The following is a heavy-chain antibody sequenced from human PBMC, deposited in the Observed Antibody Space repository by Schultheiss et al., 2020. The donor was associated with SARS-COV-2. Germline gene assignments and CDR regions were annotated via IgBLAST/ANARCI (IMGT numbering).Heavy chain of an antibody. CDR1: GFTFSTYG. D-gene: IGHD5-18*01. V-gene: IGHV3-30*03. J-gene: IGHJ4*02. CDR2: IYYDGSNK. Sequence: GGSLRLSCAASGFTFSTYGMHWVRQAPGKGLEWVAVIYYDGSNKYYADSVKGRFTISRDNSKNTLYLQMNSLRAEDTAVYYCAGHVDIAMADDYWGQGTLVTVSS. CDR3: AGHVDIAMADDY.